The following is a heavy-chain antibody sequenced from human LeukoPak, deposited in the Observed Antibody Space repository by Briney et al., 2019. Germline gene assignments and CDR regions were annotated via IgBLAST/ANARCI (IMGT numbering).Heavy chain of an antibody. CDR3: AKMAGYSYGYGY. Sequence: GGSLRLSCAVSGITLSNYGMSWVRQAPGKGLEWVSAISGSGGSTYYADSVKGRFTISRDNSKNTLYLQMNSLRAEDTAVYYCAKMAGYSYGYGYWGQGTLVTVSS. J-gene: IGHJ4*02. CDR2: ISGSGGST. V-gene: IGHV3-23*01. D-gene: IGHD5-18*01. CDR1: GITLSNYG.